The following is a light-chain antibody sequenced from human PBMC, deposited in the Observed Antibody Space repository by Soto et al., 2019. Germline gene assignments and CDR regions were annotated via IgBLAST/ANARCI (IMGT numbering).Light chain of an antibody. Sequence: QSALTQPPSVSGSPGQSVTISCTGTSRDVDSYNGVSWYQQPPGTAPKLIIYEGSTRPSGVPDRFSGSKSGNTASLTITGLQAEDEADYYCNSYTISGTYVFGTGTKVTVL. CDR1: SRDVDSYNG. CDR2: EGS. J-gene: IGLJ1*01. V-gene: IGLV2-18*02. CDR3: NSYTISGTYV.